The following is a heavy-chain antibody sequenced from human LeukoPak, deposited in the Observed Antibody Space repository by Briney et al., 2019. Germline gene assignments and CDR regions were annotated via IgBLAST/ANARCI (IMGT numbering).Heavy chain of an antibody. D-gene: IGHD5-18*01. CDR3: ARVAIQLWLYYFDY. Sequence: GGSLRLSCAASGFTFSDYYRSWIRQAPGKGLEWVSHISSSGSTIYYADSVKGRFTISRDNAKNSLYLQMNSLRAEDKAVYYCARVAIQLWLYYFDYWGQGTLVTVSS. J-gene: IGHJ4*02. V-gene: IGHV3-11*04. CDR2: ISSSGSTI. CDR1: GFTFSDYY.